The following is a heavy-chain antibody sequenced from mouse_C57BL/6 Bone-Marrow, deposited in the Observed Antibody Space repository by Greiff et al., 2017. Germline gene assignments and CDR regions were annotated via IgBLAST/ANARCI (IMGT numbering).Heavy chain of an antibody. CDR2: IYPGSGST. Sequence: QVQLQQPGAELVKPGASVKMSCKASGYTFTSYWITWVKQRPGQGLEWIGDIYPGSGSTNYNEKFKNKATLTVDTSSSTAYMQHSSLTSEDSAVYYCARPYYSNYLYFDVWGKGTTVTVSS. V-gene: IGHV1-55*01. D-gene: IGHD2-5*01. CDR1: GYTFTSYW. J-gene: IGHJ1*03. CDR3: ARPYYSNYLYFDV.